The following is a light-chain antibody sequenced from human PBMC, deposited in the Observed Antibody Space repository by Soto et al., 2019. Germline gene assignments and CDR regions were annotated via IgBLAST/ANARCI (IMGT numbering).Light chain of an antibody. CDR2: EGS. CDR3: CSYAGSSNLVA. V-gene: IGLV2-23*01. Sequence: QSVLSQPASVSGSPGQSITISCTGSSSDVGSYNLVSWYQHHPGKAPKLMFYEGSKRPSGVSNRFSGSKSGNTASLTISGLQTEDEADYYCCSYAGSSNLVAFGGGTKVTVL. J-gene: IGLJ2*01. CDR1: SSDVGSYNL.